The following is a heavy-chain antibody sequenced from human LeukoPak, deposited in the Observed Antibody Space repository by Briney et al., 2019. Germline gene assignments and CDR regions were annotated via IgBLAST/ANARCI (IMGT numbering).Heavy chain of an antibody. Sequence: PSETLSLTCTVSGGSISSSSYYWGWIRQPPGKGLEWIGSINYSGSTYYNPSVKSRVTISVDTSKNQFSLKLTSATAADTAVYYCARRGYENWFDPWGQGTLVTVSS. CDR3: ARRGYENWFDP. V-gene: IGHV4-39*01. D-gene: IGHD5-12*01. CDR1: GGSISSSSYY. J-gene: IGHJ5*02. CDR2: INYSGST.